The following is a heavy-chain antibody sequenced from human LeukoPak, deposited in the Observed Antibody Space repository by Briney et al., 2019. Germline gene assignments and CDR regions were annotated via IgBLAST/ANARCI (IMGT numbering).Heavy chain of an antibody. D-gene: IGHD5-12*01. J-gene: IGHJ4*02. CDR3: ARARPSMWIDY. CDR1: GFTFSSYA. CDR2: ISYDGSDK. Sequence: GGSRRLSCAASGFTFSSYAMYWVRQAPGKGLEWVAVISYDGSDKFYADSVKGRFTISRDSSKNTLYLQMNSLRPEDTAVYYCARARPSMWIDYWGQGTLVTVSS. V-gene: IGHV3-30*04.